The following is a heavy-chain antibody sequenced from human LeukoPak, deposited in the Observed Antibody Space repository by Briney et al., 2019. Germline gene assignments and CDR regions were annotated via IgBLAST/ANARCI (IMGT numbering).Heavy chain of an antibody. D-gene: IGHD3-3*01. CDR2: ISAYNGNT. Sequence: ASVKVSCKASGYTSTSYGISWVRQAPGQGLEWMGWISAYNGNTNYAQKLQGRVTMTTDTSTSTAYMELRSLRSDDTAVYYCARAYYDFWSGYYTYFDYWGQGTLVTVSS. CDR1: GYTSTSYG. CDR3: ARAYYDFWSGYYTYFDY. V-gene: IGHV1-18*01. J-gene: IGHJ4*02.